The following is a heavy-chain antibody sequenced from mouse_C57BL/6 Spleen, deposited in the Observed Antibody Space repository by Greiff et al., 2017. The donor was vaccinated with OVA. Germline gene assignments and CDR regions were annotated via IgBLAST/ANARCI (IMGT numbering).Heavy chain of an antibody. CDR1: GYTFTSYW. V-gene: IGHV1-50*01. CDR3: ARGYYGSSYPYYFDY. CDR2: IDPSDSYT. J-gene: IGHJ2*01. D-gene: IGHD1-1*01. Sequence: VQLQQSGPELMKPGASVKISCKASGYTFTSYWMQWVKQRPGQGLEWIGEIDPSDSYTNYNQKFKGKATLTVDTSSSTAYMQLSSLTSEDSAVYYCARGYYGSSYPYYFDYWGQGTTLTVSS.